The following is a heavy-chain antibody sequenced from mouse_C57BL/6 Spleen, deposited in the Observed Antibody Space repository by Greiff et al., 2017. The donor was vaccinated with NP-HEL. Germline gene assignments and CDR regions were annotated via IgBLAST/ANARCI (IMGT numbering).Heavy chain of an antibody. J-gene: IGHJ1*03. Sequence: EVQLQQSGPELVKPGASVKISCKASGYSFTDYNMNWVKQSNGKSLEWIGVINPNYGTTSYNQKFKGKATLTVDQSSSTAYMQLNSLTSEDSAVXCCARGGYGSHWYFDVWGTGTTVTVSS. V-gene: IGHV1-39*01. CDR1: GYSFTDYN. D-gene: IGHD1-1*01. CDR3: ARGGYGSHWYFDV. CDR2: INPNYGTT.